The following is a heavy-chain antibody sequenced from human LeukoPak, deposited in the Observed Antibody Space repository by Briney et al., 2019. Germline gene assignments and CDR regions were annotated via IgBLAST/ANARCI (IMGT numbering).Heavy chain of an antibody. J-gene: IGHJ4*02. V-gene: IGHV3-30*18. D-gene: IGHD6-13*01. CDR2: IANDGRDK. Sequence: GGSLRLSCAASGFTFSDYGMHWVRQAPGKGLEWVAVIANDGRDKKYADSVRGRFTIARDNSKNTVYLQMNSLRAEDTAVFYCVKDMKIKAAGYYFDYWGQGTLVTVSS. CDR1: GFTFSDYG. CDR3: VKDMKIKAAGYYFDY.